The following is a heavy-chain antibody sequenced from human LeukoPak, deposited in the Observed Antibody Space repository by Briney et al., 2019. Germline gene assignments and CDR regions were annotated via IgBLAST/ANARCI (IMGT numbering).Heavy chain of an antibody. V-gene: IGHV4-39*01. D-gene: IGHD3-3*01. CDR1: GGSISSSSYY. CDR3: ARGDFWSGRIQH. CDR2: IYYSGST. Sequence: SQTLSLTCTVSGGSISSSSYYWGWIRQPPGKGLEWIGSIYYSGSTYYNPSLKSRVTISVDTSKNQFSLKLGSVTAADTAVYYCARGDFWSGRIQHWGQGTLVTVSS. J-gene: IGHJ1*01.